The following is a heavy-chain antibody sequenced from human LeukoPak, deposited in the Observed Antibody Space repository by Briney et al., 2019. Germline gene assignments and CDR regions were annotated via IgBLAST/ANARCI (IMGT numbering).Heavy chain of an antibody. Sequence: PGGSLRLSCAASGFTFSSYGMHWVRQAPGKGLEWVSVIYAGGSTYYADSVKGRFTISRDNSKNTLYLLMNNLRAEDTAVYYCARAGSQLRYFPLNYYMDVWGKGTTVTISS. CDR2: IYAGGST. D-gene: IGHD3-9*01. V-gene: IGHV3-NL1*01. CDR3: ARAGSQLRYFPLNYYMDV. J-gene: IGHJ6*03. CDR1: GFTFSSYG.